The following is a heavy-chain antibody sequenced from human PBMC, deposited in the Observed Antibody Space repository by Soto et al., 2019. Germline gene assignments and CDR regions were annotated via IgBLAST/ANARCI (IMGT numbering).Heavy chain of an antibody. J-gene: IGHJ5*02. Sequence: QIQLVQSGGELRGPGASVKVSCKTSGYTFTTFGISWVRQAPGQGLEWMGWISAYNGNTDYAQKYQARVTMTTDTSTSTAYMELSRLTSDDTAVYYCARDQAMYPSRYAGNCFDPWGQGTLVTVSS. CDR2: ISAYNGNT. D-gene: IGHD2-2*01. CDR1: GYTFTTFG. CDR3: ARDQAMYPSRYAGNCFDP. V-gene: IGHV1-18*04.